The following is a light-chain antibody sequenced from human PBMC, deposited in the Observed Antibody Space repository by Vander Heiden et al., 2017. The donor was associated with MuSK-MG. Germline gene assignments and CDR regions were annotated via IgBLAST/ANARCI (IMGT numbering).Light chain of an antibody. J-gene: IGLJ2*01. V-gene: IGLV1-51*01. CDR2: DTD. Sequence: QSVLTQPPSVSAAPGQKVSISCSGSASTIGDNYVCWYQVVPGTAPKLLIYDTDKRPSGTPDRFSAAKSGTSATLDITGLQTGDEADYFCASWDDVFKFVLFGGGTTLTVL. CDR3: ASWDDVFKFVL. CDR1: ASTIGDNY.